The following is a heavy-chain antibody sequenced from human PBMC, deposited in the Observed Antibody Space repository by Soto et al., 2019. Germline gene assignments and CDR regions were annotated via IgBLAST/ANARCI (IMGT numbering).Heavy chain of an antibody. CDR3: ARFEDSSSWNWFDP. V-gene: IGHV1-18*01. D-gene: IGHD6-13*01. CDR2: ISAYNGNT. J-gene: IGHJ5*02. Sequence: GQGLEWMGWISAYNGNTNYAQKLQGRVTMTTDTSTSTAYMELRSLRSDDTAVYYCARFEDSSSWNWFDPWGQGTLVTVSS.